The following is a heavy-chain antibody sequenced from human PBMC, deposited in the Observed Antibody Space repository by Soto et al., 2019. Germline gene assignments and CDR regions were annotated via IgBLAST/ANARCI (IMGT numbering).Heavy chain of an antibody. CDR2: ISSSGNYI. CDR3: ARDPIVPGYFDY. D-gene: IGHD1-26*01. Sequence: AGGSLRLSCAASGFTFSSYTINWVRQAPGKGLEWVSSISSSGNYIYYADSLKGRFTISRDNSKNSLFLQMNSLRAEDTAVYYCARDPIVPGYFDYWGQGALVTVSS. V-gene: IGHV3-21*01. J-gene: IGHJ4*02. CDR1: GFTFSSYT.